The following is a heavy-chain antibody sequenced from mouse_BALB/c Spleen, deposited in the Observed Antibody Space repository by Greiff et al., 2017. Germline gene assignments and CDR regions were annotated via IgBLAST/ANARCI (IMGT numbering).Heavy chain of an antibody. D-gene: IGHD1-1*01. Sequence: EVQLVESGGGLVKLGGSLKLSCAASGFTFSSYYMSWVRQTPEKRLELVAYISSGSSTIYYADTVKGRFTISRDNPKNTLFLQMTSLRSEDTAMYYCARSVSYGSSYWYFDVWGAGTTVTVSS. J-gene: IGHJ1*01. V-gene: IGHV5-17*02. CDR2: ISSGSSTI. CDR1: GFTFSSYY. CDR3: ARSVSYGSSYWYFDV.